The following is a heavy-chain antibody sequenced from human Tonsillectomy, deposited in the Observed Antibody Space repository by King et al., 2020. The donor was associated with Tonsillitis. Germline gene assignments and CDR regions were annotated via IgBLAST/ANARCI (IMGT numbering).Heavy chain of an antibody. CDR3: ARDPLRYDSSGYYTRSFDY. D-gene: IGHD3-22*01. J-gene: IGHJ4*02. Sequence: VQLVESGAEVKKPGASVKVSCKASGYTFTGYYMHWVRQAPGQGLEWMGWINPNSGGTNYAQKFQGRVTMTRDTSISTAYMELSRLRSDDTAVYFCARDPLRYDSSGYYTRSFDYWGQGTLVTVSS. CDR1: GYTFTGYY. V-gene: IGHV1-2*02. CDR2: INPNSGGT.